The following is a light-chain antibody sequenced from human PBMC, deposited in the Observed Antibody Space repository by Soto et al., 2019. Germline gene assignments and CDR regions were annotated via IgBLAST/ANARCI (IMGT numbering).Light chain of an antibody. Sequence: VLAQAPGTMSLSPGERATLSCRASQSVSNNYLAWYQQKPGQAPRLLIYGASNRPTGIPARFSGRGSGTDFTLTINRVAPEDFAVYYCQQYVSLPITFGQG. CDR2: GAS. CDR1: QSVSNNY. J-gene: IGKJ5*01. V-gene: IGKV3-20*01. CDR3: QQYVSLPIT.